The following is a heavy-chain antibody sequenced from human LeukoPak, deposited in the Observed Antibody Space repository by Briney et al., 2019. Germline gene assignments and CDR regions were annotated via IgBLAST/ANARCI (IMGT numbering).Heavy chain of an antibody. V-gene: IGHV4-30-2*01. D-gene: IGHD3-10*01. J-gene: IGHJ4*02. CDR2: IYHSGST. CDR1: GGSISSGGYS. CDR3: AILRGSERVDY. Sequence: SETLSLTCAVSGGSISSGGYSWSWIRQPPGKGLEWIGYIYHSGSTYYNPSLKSRVTISVDRSKNQFSLKLSSVTAADTAVYYCAILRGSERVDYWGQGTLVTVSS.